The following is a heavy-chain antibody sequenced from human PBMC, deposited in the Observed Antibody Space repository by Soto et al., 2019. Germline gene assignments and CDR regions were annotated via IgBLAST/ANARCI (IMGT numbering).Heavy chain of an antibody. Sequence: SQTLSLPFAISGDSVSSTSTAWSWIRQSPSRGLEWLGRTYYRSNWYTDYAVSVKSRITISPDTSKNQFSLQLNSVTPEDTAVYYCARGSYYSGWVWGQGTLVTVSS. CDR3: ARGSYYSGWV. J-gene: IGHJ1*01. CDR2: TYYRSNWYT. V-gene: IGHV6-1*01. CDR1: GDSVSSTSTA. D-gene: IGHD6-19*01.